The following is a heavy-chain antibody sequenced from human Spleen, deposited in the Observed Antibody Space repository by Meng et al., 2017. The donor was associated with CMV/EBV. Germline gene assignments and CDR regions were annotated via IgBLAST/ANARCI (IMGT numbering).Heavy chain of an antibody. V-gene: IGHV4-34*01. J-gene: IGHJ6*02. CDR3: ASVGSASSDYYYSGMDV. CDR1: GGSFSAYY. Sequence: GSLRLSCAVYGGSFSAYYWSWIRQPPGKGLEWIGEINHSGSTNYNPSLKSRVTISVDTSKNQFSLKLSSVTAADTAVYYCASVGSASSDYYYSGMDVWGQGTTVTVSS. CDR2: INHSGST. D-gene: IGHD2-21*01.